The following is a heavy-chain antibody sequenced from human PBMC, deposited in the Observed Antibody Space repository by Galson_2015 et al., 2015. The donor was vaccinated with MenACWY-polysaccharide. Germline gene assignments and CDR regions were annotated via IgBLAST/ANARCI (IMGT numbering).Heavy chain of an antibody. V-gene: IGHV3-30*04. J-gene: IGHJ6*02. CDR1: GFTFNSYA. Sequence: SLRLSCAASGFTFNSYAMHWVRQAPGKGLEWVAVISYDETNKYYADSVKGRFTISRDNSENTLFLQMNSLTTEDTAVYYCARPYCSRTTCYGMDVWGQGTTVTVSS. D-gene: IGHD2-2*01. CDR3: ARPYCSRTTCYGMDV. CDR2: ISYDETNK.